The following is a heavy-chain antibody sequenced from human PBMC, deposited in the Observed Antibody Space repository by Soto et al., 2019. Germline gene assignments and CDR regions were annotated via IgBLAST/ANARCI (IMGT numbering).Heavy chain of an antibody. D-gene: IGHD4-4*01. CDR1: GGSISRFY. Sequence: PSETLSLTCTVSGGSISRFYWSWIRQPPGKGLEWVGYSYSSGSTKFNPSLNSRGTISVDASKNQFSLNLNSVTASDTAVYFCVSQRTTVITQAYFDYGGPGALVTVSS. CDR2: SYSSGST. CDR3: VSQRTTVITQAYFDY. J-gene: IGHJ4*02. V-gene: IGHV4-59*08.